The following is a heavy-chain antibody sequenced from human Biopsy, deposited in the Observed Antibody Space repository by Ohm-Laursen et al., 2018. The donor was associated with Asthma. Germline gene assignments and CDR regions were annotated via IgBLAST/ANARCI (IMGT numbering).Heavy chain of an antibody. CDR2: IWYDGSNK. J-gene: IGHJ4*02. V-gene: IGHV3-33*01. Sequence: SLRISCAASGFTFSSYGMHWVRQAPGKGLEWVAVIWYDGSNKYYADSVKGRFTISRDNSKNTLYLQMNSLRAEDTAVYYCARDGTDMNEAMPKDYWGQGTLVTVSS. D-gene: IGHD2-2*01. CDR1: GFTFSSYG. CDR3: ARDGTDMNEAMPKDY.